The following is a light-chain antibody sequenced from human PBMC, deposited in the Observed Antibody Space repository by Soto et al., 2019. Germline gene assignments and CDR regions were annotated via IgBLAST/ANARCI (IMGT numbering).Light chain of an antibody. V-gene: IGKV1-27*01. J-gene: IGKJ1*01. CDR2: AAS. CDR1: QGISNY. Sequence: DIQMTQSPSSLSASVGDRVTITCRASQGISNYVAWYQQKPGKVAKLLIYAASTLQSGVPSRFSGSGSGTDFTLTISSLQPEDVATYYCQKCNSAPWTFGQWTKVEIK. CDR3: QKCNSAPWT.